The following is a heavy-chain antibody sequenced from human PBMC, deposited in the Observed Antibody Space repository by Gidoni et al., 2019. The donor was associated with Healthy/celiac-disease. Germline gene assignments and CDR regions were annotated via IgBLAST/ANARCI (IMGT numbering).Heavy chain of an antibody. J-gene: IGHJ4*02. Sequence: QVQLVQSGAEVKKPGASVKVSCKASGYTFTGYYMHWVRQAPGQGLEWMGWINPNSGGTNYAQKFQGRVTMTRDTSISTAYMELSRLRSDDTAVYYCARDEGGAVAGTYFDYWGQGTLVTVSS. V-gene: IGHV1-2*02. CDR2: INPNSGGT. CDR1: GYTFTGYY. CDR3: ARDEGGAVAGTYFDY. D-gene: IGHD6-19*01.